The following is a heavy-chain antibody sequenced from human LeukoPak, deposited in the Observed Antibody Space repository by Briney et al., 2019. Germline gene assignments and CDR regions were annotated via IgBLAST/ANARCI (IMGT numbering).Heavy chain of an antibody. CDR3: ARRIGGANNFDN. Sequence: GGSLRLSCAASGFTFSSYAMSWVRQAPGKGLEWVSVTSGSGGTTYYADSVKGRFTISRDNTKNTLYLQMNSLRDEDTAVYYCARRIGGANNFDNWGQATLVTVSS. V-gene: IGHV3-23*01. CDR1: GFTFSSYA. D-gene: IGHD1-26*01. CDR2: TSGSGGTT. J-gene: IGHJ4*02.